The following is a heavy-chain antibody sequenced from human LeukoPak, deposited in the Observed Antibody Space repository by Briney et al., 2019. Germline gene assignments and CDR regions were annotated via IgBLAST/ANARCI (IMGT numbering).Heavy chain of an antibody. Sequence: TGGSLRLSCAASGFTFSSYDMHWVRQATGKGLEWVSAIGVAANTFYSDSVKGRFTISRDNSKNTLYLQMNSLRAEDTAVYYCAKAVGRYCSGGSCYMDWWGQGTLVTVSS. CDR2: IGVAANT. CDR3: AKAVGRYCSGGSCYMDW. CDR1: GFTFSSYD. J-gene: IGHJ4*02. V-gene: IGHV3-13*01. D-gene: IGHD2-15*01.